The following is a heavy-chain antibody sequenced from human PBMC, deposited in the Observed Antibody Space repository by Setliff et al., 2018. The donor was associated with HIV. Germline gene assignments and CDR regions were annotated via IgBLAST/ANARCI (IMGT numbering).Heavy chain of an antibody. V-gene: IGHV1-18*01. D-gene: IGHD2-15*01. CDR3: ARDRQVVVVAATGYYYYYMDV. CDR1: GGTFSSYG. Sequence: ASVKVSCKASGGTFSSYGISWVRQAPGQGLEWMGWITAYSGNTDYAQRLQGRVTMTTDTSTSTAYMELRTLRSEDTAVYYCARDRQVVVVAATGYYYYYMDVWGKGTTVTVSS. J-gene: IGHJ6*03. CDR2: ITAYSGNT.